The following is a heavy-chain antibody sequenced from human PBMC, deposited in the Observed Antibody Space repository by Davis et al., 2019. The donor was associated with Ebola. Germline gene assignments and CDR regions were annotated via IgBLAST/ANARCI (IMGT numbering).Heavy chain of an antibody. CDR3: AKGYCSGGSCYNY. D-gene: IGHD2-15*01. CDR1: GFSFSSYC. J-gene: IGHJ4*02. Sequence: GESLKISCAASGFSFSSYCMHWVRQAPGKGLEWVAVISYDGSNKYYADSVKGRFTISRDNSKNTLYLQMNSLRAEDTAVYYCAKGYCSGGSCYNYWGQGTLVTVSS. CDR2: ISYDGSNK. V-gene: IGHV3-30*18.